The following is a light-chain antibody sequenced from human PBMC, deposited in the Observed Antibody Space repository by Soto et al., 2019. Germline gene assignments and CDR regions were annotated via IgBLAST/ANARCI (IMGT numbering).Light chain of an antibody. CDR3: QQVNSFPFT. V-gene: IGKV1-12*01. Sequence: DIHITQSPPSLSASVGDRVTITCRASQDVGKWLAWYQQKPGKAPTLLIHGASSLQSGVPPRYSGSGYGTDFTLTISSLQPEDFATYYCQQVNSFPFTFGQGARLEIK. J-gene: IGKJ5*01. CDR2: GAS. CDR1: QDVGKW.